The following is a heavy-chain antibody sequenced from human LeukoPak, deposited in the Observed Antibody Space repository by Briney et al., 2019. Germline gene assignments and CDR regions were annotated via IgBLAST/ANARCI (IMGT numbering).Heavy chain of an antibody. Sequence: ASVKVSCKASGYTFTSYGISWVRQAPGQGLEWMGWISAYNGNTNYAQKLQGRVTMTTDTSTSTAYMELRSLRSDDTAVYYCARDHRYYDSSGYCGDWGQGTLVTVSS. V-gene: IGHV1-18*01. D-gene: IGHD3-22*01. CDR1: GYTFTSYG. J-gene: IGHJ4*02. CDR3: ARDHRYYDSSGYCGD. CDR2: ISAYNGNT.